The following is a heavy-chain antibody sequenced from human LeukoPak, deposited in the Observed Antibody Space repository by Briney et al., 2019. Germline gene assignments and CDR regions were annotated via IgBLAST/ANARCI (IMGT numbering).Heavy chain of an antibody. CDR1: GFTSSSYG. V-gene: IGHV3-30*02. J-gene: IGHJ2*01. Sequence: GGSLRLSCAASGFTSSSYGMHWIRQAPGKGLEWVAFIRYDGSNKYYADSVKGRFTISRDNAENSLYLQMNSLRAEDTALYYCAKDISAHWYFDLWGRGTLVTVSS. CDR2: IRYDGSNK. CDR3: AKDISAHWYFDL. D-gene: IGHD6-25*01.